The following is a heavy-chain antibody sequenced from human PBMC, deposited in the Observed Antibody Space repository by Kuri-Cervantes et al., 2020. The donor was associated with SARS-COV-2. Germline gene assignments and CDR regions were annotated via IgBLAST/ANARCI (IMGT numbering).Heavy chain of an antibody. CDR3: ASGAYYDFWSGYFCCGMDV. CDR1: GYTFTGYG. V-gene: IGHV1-18*01. D-gene: IGHD3-3*01. Sequence: ASVKVSCKASGYTFTGYGISWVRQAPGQGLEWMGWISAYNGNTNYAQKLQGRVTMTTDTSTSTAYMELRSLRSDDTAVYYCASGAYYDFWSGYFCCGMDVWGQGTTVTVSS. CDR2: ISAYNGNT. J-gene: IGHJ6*02.